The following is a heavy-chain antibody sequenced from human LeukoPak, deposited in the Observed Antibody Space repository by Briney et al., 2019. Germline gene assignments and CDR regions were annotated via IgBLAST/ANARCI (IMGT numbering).Heavy chain of an antibody. CDR1: GFTFSSYA. D-gene: IGHD3-22*01. CDR2: ISYDGSNK. CDR3: ARAPMIVVVITDY. Sequence: GGSLRLSCAASGFTFSSYAMLWVRQAPGKGLEWVAVISYDGSNKYYADSVKGRFTISRDNSKNTLYLQMNSLRAEDTAVYYCARAPMIVVVITDYWGQGTLVTVSS. V-gene: IGHV3-30*04. J-gene: IGHJ4*02.